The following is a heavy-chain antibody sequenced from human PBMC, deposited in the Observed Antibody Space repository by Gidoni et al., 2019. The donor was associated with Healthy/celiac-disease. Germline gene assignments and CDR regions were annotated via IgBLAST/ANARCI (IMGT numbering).Heavy chain of an antibody. Sequence: QVQLVESGGGVVQPGRSLRLSCAASGFTFSSYGMHWVRQAPGKGLEWVAGISYDVSNKYYADSVKGRFTISRDNSKNTLYLQMNSLRAEDTAVYYCAKGAGYCSGGSCQRYYYYGMDVWGQGTTVTVSS. CDR1: GFTFSSYG. V-gene: IGHV3-30*18. J-gene: IGHJ6*02. D-gene: IGHD2-15*01. CDR2: ISYDVSNK. CDR3: AKGAGYCSGGSCQRYYYYGMDV.